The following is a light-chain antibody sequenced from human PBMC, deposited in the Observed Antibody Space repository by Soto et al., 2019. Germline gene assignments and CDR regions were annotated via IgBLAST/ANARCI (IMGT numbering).Light chain of an antibody. J-gene: IGLJ1*01. CDR2: EVS. CDR1: SSDVGGYIY. Sequence: QSALTQPASVSGSPGQSITISCAGTSSDVGGYIYVSWYQQHPSKAPKLIIYEVSNRPSGVSNRFSGSKSGSTASLTISGLQPEDEADYYCSSYTSSSTLYVFGTGTKLTVL. V-gene: IGLV2-14*01. CDR3: SSYTSSSTLYV.